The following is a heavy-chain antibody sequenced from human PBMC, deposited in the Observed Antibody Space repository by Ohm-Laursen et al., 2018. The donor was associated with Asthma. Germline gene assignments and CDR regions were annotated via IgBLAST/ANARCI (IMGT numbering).Heavy chain of an antibody. J-gene: IGHJ4*02. CDR1: GFTFSSYA. Sequence: SLRLSCSASGFTFSSYAMHWVRQAPGKGLEYVSAISSNGGSTYYADSVKGRFTISRDNSKNTLYLQMNSLRAEDTAVYYCARTNPGLYFDYWGQGTLVTVSS. CDR2: ISSNGGST. V-gene: IGHV3-64*04. CDR3: ARTNPGLYFDY.